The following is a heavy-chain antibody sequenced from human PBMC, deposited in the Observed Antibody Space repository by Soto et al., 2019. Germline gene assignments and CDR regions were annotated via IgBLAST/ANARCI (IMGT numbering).Heavy chain of an antibody. CDR3: TTTVPAAIYAFDI. CDR1: GFTFSNAW. CDR2: IKSKTDGGTT. D-gene: IGHD2-2*02. V-gene: IGHV3-15*01. J-gene: IGHJ3*02. Sequence: GGSLRLSCAASGFTFSNAWMSWVRQAPWKGLEWVGRIKSKTDGGTTDYAAPVKGRFTISRDDSKNTLYLQMNSLETEDTAVYYCTTTVPAAIYAFDIWGQGTMVTVSS.